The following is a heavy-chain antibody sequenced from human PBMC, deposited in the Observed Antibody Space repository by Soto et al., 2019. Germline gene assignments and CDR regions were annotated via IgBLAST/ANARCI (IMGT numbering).Heavy chain of an antibody. D-gene: IGHD5-12*01. CDR2: IIPIFGTA. J-gene: IGHJ6*02. CDR1: GGTFSSYA. Sequence: QVQLVQSGAEVKKPGSSVKVSCKASGGTFSSYAISWVRQAPGQGLEWMGGIIPIFGTANYAQKFQGRVTITADESTSTAYMELSSLRSEDTAVYYCASGDGYNQYHYYYGMDVWGQGTTVTVSS. V-gene: IGHV1-69*01. CDR3: ASGDGYNQYHYYYGMDV.